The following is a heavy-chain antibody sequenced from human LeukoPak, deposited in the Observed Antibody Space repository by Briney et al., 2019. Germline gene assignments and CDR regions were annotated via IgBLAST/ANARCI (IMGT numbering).Heavy chain of an antibody. Sequence: SVKVSCKASGDTFSSFAVSWVRQAPGQGLEWMGRIIPIFGTANYAQRFQGRVTISADNSLSTAYMELSSLRSEDTAVYYCASPYDYGDHYLDALDIWGQGTMVTVSS. J-gene: IGHJ3*02. CDR1: GDTFSSFA. CDR2: IIPIFGTA. D-gene: IGHD4-17*01. CDR3: ASPYDYGDHYLDALDI. V-gene: IGHV1-69*06.